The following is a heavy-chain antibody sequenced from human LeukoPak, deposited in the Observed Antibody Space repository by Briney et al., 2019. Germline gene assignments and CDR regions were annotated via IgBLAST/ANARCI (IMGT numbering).Heavy chain of an antibody. CDR1: GYTFTGYY. Sequence: ASVKVSCKASGYTFTGYYMHWVRQAPGQGLEWMGWINPNSGGTNYAQKFQGRVTMTRDTSISTAYMELSRLRSDDTAVYYCARGGIVVVPAASFDAFDIWGQGTMVTVSS. D-gene: IGHD2-2*01. V-gene: IGHV1-2*02. CDR2: INPNSGGT. CDR3: ARGGIVVVPAASFDAFDI. J-gene: IGHJ3*02.